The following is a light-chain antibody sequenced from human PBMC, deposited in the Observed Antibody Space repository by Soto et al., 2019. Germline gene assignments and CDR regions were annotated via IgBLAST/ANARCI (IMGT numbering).Light chain of an antibody. J-gene: IGLJ3*02. CDR1: SSHIGTYNL. Sequence: QSVLTQPASVSGSPGQSITISCTGTSSHIGTYNLVSWYQQYPGKAPKVMIYEVSMRPSGVSNRFSGSKSGNTASLTISGLQTEDEADYYCCSYAGSSWVFGGGTKLTVL. CDR2: EVS. V-gene: IGLV2-23*02. CDR3: CSYAGSSWV.